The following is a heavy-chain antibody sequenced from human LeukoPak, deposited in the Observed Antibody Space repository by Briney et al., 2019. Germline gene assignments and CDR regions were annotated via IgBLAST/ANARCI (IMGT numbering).Heavy chain of an antibody. CDR1: GYTFTDYY. CDR2: INPNSGGT. J-gene: IGHJ4*02. D-gene: IGHD6-19*01. V-gene: IGHV1-2*02. Sequence: ASVKVSCKPSGYTFTDYYMHWVRQAPGQGLEWMGWINPNSGGTNYAQNFQGRVTMTRDTSISTAYMELSSLTSDDTAVYYCARDSINGWYQYFFDYWGQGTLVTVSS. CDR3: ARDSINGWYQYFFDY.